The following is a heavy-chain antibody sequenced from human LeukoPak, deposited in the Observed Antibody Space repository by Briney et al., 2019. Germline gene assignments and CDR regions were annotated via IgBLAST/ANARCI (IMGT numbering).Heavy chain of an antibody. J-gene: IGHJ5*02. CDR1: GYTFTSYA. V-gene: IGHV1-3*01. Sequence: ASVKVSCKASGYTFTSYAMHWVRQAPGQRLEWMGWINAGNGNTKYSQNFQGRVTITRDTSASTAYMELSSLRSEDTAVYYCARGKGSSSWYVAPYNWFDPWGQGTLVTVSS. CDR2: INAGNGNT. CDR3: ARGKGSSSWYVAPYNWFDP. D-gene: IGHD6-13*01.